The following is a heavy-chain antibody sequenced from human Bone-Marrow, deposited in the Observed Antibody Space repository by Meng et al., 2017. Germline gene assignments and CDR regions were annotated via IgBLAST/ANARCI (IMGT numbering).Heavy chain of an antibody. Sequence: GESLKISCAASGFTVSSYAMHWVRQAPGKGLEWVAVISYDGSNKYYADSVKGRFTISRDNSKNTRYLQMNSLRAEDTAVYYCASHSPFNGLDVWGQGTTVTVSS. CDR3: ASHSPFNGLDV. CDR2: ISYDGSNK. CDR1: GFTVSSYA. V-gene: IGHV3-30*04. J-gene: IGHJ6*02.